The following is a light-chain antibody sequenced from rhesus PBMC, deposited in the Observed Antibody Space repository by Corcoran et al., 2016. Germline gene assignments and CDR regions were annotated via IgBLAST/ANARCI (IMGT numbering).Light chain of an antibody. CDR3: LQYSSGPLT. CDR1: QTISRW. J-gene: IGKJ4*01. Sequence: DIQLTQSPSSLSASVGDTVTITCRASQTISRWLDWHQQKPGKAPKLLIYKASTLQGGAPSRFSGSGDGTDFTLTINSLQPEDFATYYCLQYSSGPLTFGGGTKVELK. V-gene: IGKV1-22*01. CDR2: KAS.